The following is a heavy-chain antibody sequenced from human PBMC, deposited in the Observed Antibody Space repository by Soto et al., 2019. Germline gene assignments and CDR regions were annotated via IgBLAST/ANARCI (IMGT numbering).Heavy chain of an antibody. D-gene: IGHD1-26*01. CDR3: AKDRAQWERRTSQPN. V-gene: IGHV3-23*01. Sequence: GGSLRLSCAASGFTFSNSWMTWVRQAPGKGLEWVSAISGSGGSTYYADSVKGRFTISSDNSKNTLYLQMNSLRAEDTAVYYCAKDRAQWERRTSQPNWGQGTLVTVSS. CDR2: ISGSGGST. J-gene: IGHJ4*02. CDR1: GFTFSNSW.